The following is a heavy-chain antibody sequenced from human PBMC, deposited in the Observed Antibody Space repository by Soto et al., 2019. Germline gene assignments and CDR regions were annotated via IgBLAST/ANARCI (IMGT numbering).Heavy chain of an antibody. J-gene: IGHJ5*02. CDR1: GFTFSSYA. V-gene: IGHV3-30-3*01. CDR3: AREITMVRGPWFDP. D-gene: IGHD3-10*01. Sequence: GGSLRLSCAASGFTFSSYAMHWVRQAPGKGLEWVAVISYDGSNKYHADSVKGRFTISRDNSKNTLYLQMNSLRAEDTAMYYCAREITMVRGPWFDPWGQGTLVTVSS. CDR2: ISYDGSNK.